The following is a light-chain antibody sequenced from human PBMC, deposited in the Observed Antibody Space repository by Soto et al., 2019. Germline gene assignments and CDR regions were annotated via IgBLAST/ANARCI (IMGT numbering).Light chain of an antibody. CDR3: QQYGSSPYT. V-gene: IGKV3-20*01. J-gene: IGKJ2*01. Sequence: EIVLTQSPGTLSLSPGERATLSCRASQSVSSDSLAWYQQKPGQAPRLLIYGASSRATGIPDRFSGSGSGTDFTLTITRLEPEDFAVYYCQQYGSSPYTFGLGTNLEIK. CDR2: GAS. CDR1: QSVSSDS.